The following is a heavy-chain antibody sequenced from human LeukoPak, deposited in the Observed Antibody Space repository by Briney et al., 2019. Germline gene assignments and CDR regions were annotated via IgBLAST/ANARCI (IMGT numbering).Heavy chain of an antibody. J-gene: IGHJ4*02. CDR2: INTNTGNP. D-gene: IGHD3/OR15-3a*01. V-gene: IGHV7-4-1*02. Sequence: ASVKVSCKASGYTFTNYAMNWVRQAPGQGPEWMGWINTNTGNPSYAQGYTGRFVFSLDTSVSTAYLQISSLKAEDTAVYYCARGTSGLVTTNDYWGQGTLLSVSS. CDR1: GYTFTNYA. CDR3: ARGTSGLVTTNDY.